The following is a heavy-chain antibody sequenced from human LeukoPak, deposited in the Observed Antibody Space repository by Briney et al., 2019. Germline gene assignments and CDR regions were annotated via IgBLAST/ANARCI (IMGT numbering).Heavy chain of an antibody. J-gene: IGHJ4*02. V-gene: IGHV1-2*02. Sequence: ASVKVSCKASGYIFTVYYIHWGRQAPGQGLEWMGGINPNSGGTNYAQKFQGRVTMARDTSITTAYMELSRLTSDDTAVYYCARGVSSGSSHFDCWGQGTLVTVSS. CDR3: ARGVSSGSSHFDC. CDR1: GYIFTVYY. CDR2: INPNSGGT. D-gene: IGHD1-26*01.